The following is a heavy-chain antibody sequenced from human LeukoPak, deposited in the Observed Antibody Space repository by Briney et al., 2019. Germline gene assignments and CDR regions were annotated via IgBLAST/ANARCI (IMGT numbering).Heavy chain of an antibody. V-gene: IGHV3-21*01. J-gene: IGHJ4*02. Sequence: GSLRLSCAASGFTFSSYSMNWVRQAPGKGLEWVSSISSSSSYIYYADSVKGRFTISRDNAKNSLYLQMNSLRAEDTAVYYCARMTTVTTFVWDYWGQGTLVTVSS. CDR3: ARMTTVTTFVWDY. CDR1: GFTFSSYS. D-gene: IGHD4-17*01. CDR2: ISSSSSYI.